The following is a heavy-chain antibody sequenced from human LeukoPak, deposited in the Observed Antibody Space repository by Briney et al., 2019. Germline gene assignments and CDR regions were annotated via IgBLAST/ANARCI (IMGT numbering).Heavy chain of an antibody. CDR1: GYPFTGYY. CDR2: INPNSGGT. Sequence: GASVRVSCKASGYPFTGYYIHWVRQAPGQGLEWMGWINPNSGGTNYAQKCQGRVTMTSDTSITTAYMDLTRLTSDDTAVYYCAREISDYASAYWGQGTLVTVSS. J-gene: IGHJ4*02. V-gene: IGHV1-2*02. D-gene: IGHD4-17*01. CDR3: AREISDYASAY.